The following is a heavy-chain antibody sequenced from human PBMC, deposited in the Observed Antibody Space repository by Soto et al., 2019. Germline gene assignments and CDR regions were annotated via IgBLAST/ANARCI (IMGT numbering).Heavy chain of an antibody. J-gene: IGHJ5*02. CDR3: ARTGPPPYNWFDP. CDR2: ISYDGSNK. V-gene: IGHV3-30-3*01. CDR1: GFTFSSYA. Sequence: QVQLVESGGGVVQPGRSLRLSCAASGFTFSSYAMHWVRQAPGKGLEWVAVISYDGSNKYYADSVKGRFTISRDNSKNTLYLQMNSLRADDTAVYDCARTGPPPYNWFDPWGLGSLVTASS.